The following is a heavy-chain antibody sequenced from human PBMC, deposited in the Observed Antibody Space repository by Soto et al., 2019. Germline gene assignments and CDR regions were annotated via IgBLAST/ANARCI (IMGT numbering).Heavy chain of an antibody. CDR1: GGSISSSGHY. CDR2: IHYSGDA. J-gene: IGHJ6*02. Sequence: SETLSLTCTVSGGSISSSGHYWGWVRQPPGKGLEWIGTIHYSGDAYYNPSLKSRVSISVDTSKSQFSLKLNSVTAADTALYYCSIHYCSGGSCYYYGMDVRGQGTTVTVSS. V-gene: IGHV4-39*01. CDR3: SIHYCSGGSCYYYGMDV. D-gene: IGHD2-15*01.